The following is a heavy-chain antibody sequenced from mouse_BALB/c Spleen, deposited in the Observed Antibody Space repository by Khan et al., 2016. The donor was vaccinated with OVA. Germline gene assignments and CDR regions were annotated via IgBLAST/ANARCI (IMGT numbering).Heavy chain of an antibody. CDR2: IRSGENT. Sequence: VELVESGPGLVQPSQRLSITYTVSGFSLNTYGIHWIRQSQGKGLEWLGVIRSGENTDYNGAFISRLNITKDNSKSQVFFKMNSLQADDTAIYYCARNSYMYDFTYWGQGTLVTVSA. J-gene: IGHJ3*01. V-gene: IGHV2-2*01. CDR3: ARNSYMYDFTY. CDR1: GFSLNTYG. D-gene: IGHD2-14*01.